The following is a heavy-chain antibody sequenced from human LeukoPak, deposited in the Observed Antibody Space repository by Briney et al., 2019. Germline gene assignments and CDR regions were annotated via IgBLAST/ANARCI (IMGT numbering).Heavy chain of an antibody. CDR1: GYTFISYG. D-gene: IGHD5-18*01. Sequence: GASVKVSCQDSGYTFISYGISWVRQAPGQGLEWMGWISAYNGNRHYAQKLQGRVTMTTDTSTSTAYMELRSLRSDDTAVYYCARDGIQLADDSPCYFDYWGQGSLVTVSS. V-gene: IGHV1-18*01. J-gene: IGHJ4*02. CDR3: ARDGIQLADDSPCYFDY. CDR2: ISAYNGNR.